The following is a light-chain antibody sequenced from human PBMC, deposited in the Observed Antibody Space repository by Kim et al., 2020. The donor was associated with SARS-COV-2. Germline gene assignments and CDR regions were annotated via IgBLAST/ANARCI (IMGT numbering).Light chain of an antibody. Sequence: ASVGDRVTITCRASQSISSWLAWYQQKPGKAPNLLIYDASTLESGVPSRFSGSGSGTEFTLTISSLQPDDSATYYCKQYNSYSWTFGQGTKVDIK. CDR2: DAS. CDR1: QSISSW. J-gene: IGKJ1*01. V-gene: IGKV1-5*01. CDR3: KQYNSYSWT.